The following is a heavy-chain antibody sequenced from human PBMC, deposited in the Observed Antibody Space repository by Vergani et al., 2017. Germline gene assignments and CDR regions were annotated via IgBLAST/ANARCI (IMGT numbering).Heavy chain of an antibody. J-gene: IGHJ4*02. V-gene: IGHV4-30-2*01. CDR3: ARGHDSSGYYYDY. Sequence: QLQLQESGSGPVKPSQTLSLTCAVPGGSISSGGYSWSWIRQPPGKGLEWIGYIYHSGSTYYNPSLKSRVTISVDRSKNQFSLKLSSVTAADTAVYYCARGHDSSGYYYDYWGQGTLVTVSS. D-gene: IGHD3-22*01. CDR1: GGSISSGGYS. CDR2: IYHSGST.